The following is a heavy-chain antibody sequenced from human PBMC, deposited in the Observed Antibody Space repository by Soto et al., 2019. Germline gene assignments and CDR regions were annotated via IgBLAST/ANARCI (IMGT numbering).Heavy chain of an antibody. V-gene: IGHV3-30-3*01. CDR2: ISYDGSNK. CDR1: GFTFSSYA. J-gene: IGHJ4*02. D-gene: IGHD3-22*01. Sequence: PGGSLRLSCAASGFTFSSYAMHWVRQAPGKGLGWVAVISYDGSNKYYADSVKGRFTISRDNSKNTLYLQMNSLRAEDTAVYYCARDARPDYYDSSGYYYGVFWGQGTLVTVSS. CDR3: ARDARPDYYDSSGYYYGVF.